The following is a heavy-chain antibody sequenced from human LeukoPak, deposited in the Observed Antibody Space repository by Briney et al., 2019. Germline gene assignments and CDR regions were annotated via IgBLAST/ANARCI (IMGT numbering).Heavy chain of an antibody. CDR2: ISYDGSNK. J-gene: IGHJ4*02. D-gene: IGHD3-22*01. CDR1: GFTFSSYA. V-gene: IGHV3-30-3*01. Sequence: PGGSLRLSCAASGFTFSSYAMHWVRQAPGKGLEWVAVISYDGSNKYYADSVKGRFTISRDNSKNTLYLQMNSLRAEDTAVYYCARDRGPYYYDSSGYRGYFDYWGQGTLVTVSS. CDR3: ARDRGPYYYDSSGYRGYFDY.